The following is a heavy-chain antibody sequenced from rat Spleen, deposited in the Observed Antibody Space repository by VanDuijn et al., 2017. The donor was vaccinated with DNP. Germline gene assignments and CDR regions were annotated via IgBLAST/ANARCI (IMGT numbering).Heavy chain of an antibody. CDR3: ARHDYYSSPYYAMDA. D-gene: IGHD1-2*01. J-gene: IGHJ4*01. CDR1: GFTFNNYW. V-gene: IGHV5-31*01. Sequence: EVQLVESGGDLVQPGRSLKVSCVVSGFTFNNYWMGWVRQAPGKGLEWVASINTDGGSTHYPDSVKGRFTISRDNAKSTLYLQMDSLRSEDTATYYCARHDYYSSPYYAMDAWGQGTSVTVSS. CDR2: INTDGGST.